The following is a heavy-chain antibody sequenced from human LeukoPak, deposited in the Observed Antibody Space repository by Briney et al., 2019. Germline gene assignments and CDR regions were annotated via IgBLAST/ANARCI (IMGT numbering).Heavy chain of an antibody. CDR1: GGSISSGGYY. Sequence: SETLSLTCTVSGGSISSGGYYWSWIRQHPGKGLEWIGYIYYSGSTYYNPSLESRVTISVDTSKNQFSLKLSSVTAADTAVYYCARRGSGWYGNAFDIWGQGTMVTVSS. CDR2: IYYSGST. V-gene: IGHV4-31*03. J-gene: IGHJ3*02. CDR3: ARRGSGWYGNAFDI. D-gene: IGHD6-19*01.